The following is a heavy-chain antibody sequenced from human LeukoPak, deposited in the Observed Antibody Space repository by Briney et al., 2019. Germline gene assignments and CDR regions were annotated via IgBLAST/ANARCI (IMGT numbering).Heavy chain of an antibody. CDR2: INSDGSWT. Sequence: PGGSLRFSCAASGNYWMHWVRQVPGKGLVWVSHINSDGSWTSYADSVKGRFTISKDNAKNTVYLQMNSLRAEDTAVYYCVSFYETYWGRGTLVTVSS. V-gene: IGHV3-74*01. CDR1: GNYW. D-gene: IGHD2/OR15-2a*01. J-gene: IGHJ4*02. CDR3: VSFYETY.